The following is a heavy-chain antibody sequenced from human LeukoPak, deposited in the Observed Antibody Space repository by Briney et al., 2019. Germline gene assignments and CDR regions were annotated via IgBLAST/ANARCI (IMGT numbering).Heavy chain of an antibody. Sequence: GRSLRLSCAASGFTFSSYAMHWVRQAPGKGLEWVAVISYDGTNKYYADSVKGRFTISRDNSKNTLYLQMNSRRAEDTAVYYCARSRYCSGGSCYYYMDVWGKGTTVTVSS. CDR2: ISYDGTNK. V-gene: IGHV3-30*04. D-gene: IGHD2-15*01. CDR1: GFTFSSYA. J-gene: IGHJ6*03. CDR3: ARSRYCSGGSCYYYMDV.